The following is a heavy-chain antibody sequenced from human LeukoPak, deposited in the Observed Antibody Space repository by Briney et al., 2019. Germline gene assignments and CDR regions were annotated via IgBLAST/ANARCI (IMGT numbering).Heavy chain of an antibody. V-gene: IGHV3-21*04. D-gene: IGHD3-22*01. CDR1: GLTFNSYS. CDR3: ARGHYDSSGYPLPPRRGLLEY. Sequence: PGGSLRLSRCPCGLTFNSYSMNWLRPPPGKGVEWVSSISMCRSYIHYPHSVQGRFTISRDNAKNALYLQMNSLRAEDTAVYYCARGHYDSSGYPLPPRRGLLEYWGQGTLVSVPS. CDR2: ISMCRSYI. J-gene: IGHJ4*02.